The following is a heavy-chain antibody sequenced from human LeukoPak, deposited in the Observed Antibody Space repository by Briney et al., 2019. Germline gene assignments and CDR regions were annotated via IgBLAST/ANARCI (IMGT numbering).Heavy chain of an antibody. CDR3: ARSFDWPHNWFDP. J-gene: IGHJ5*02. V-gene: IGHV4-59*08. CDR2: IYYGGST. Sequence: SETLSLTCTVSGGSISSYYWSWIRQPPGKGLEWIGYIYYGGSTNYNPSLKSRVTISVDTSKNQFSLKLSSVTAADTAVYYCARSFDWPHNWFDPWGQGTLVTVSS. D-gene: IGHD3-9*01. CDR1: GGSISSYY.